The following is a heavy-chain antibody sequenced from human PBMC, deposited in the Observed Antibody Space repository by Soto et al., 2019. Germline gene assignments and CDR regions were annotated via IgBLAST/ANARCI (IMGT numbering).Heavy chain of an antibody. CDR2: INPNSGGT. Sequence: ASVKVSFKASGYTFTGYYMHWLRQAPGQGLEWMGWINPNSGGTNYAQKFQGWVTMTRDTSISTAYMELSRLRSDDTAVYYCARGSSSSWFDPWGQGTLVTVSS. D-gene: IGHD6-6*01. V-gene: IGHV1-2*04. CDR3: ARGSSSSWFDP. J-gene: IGHJ5*02. CDR1: GYTFTGYY.